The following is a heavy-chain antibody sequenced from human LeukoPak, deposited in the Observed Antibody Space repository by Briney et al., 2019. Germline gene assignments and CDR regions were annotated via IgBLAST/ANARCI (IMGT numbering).Heavy chain of an antibody. V-gene: IGHV3-64*01. CDR2: ISGNGGSR. CDR1: GFTFSTYT. D-gene: IGHD6-19*01. J-gene: IGHJ4*02. CDR3: ARVGSSGWYRGIHNRGFDY. Sequence: PGGSLRLSCAASGFTFSTYTMHWVRQAPRKGLEYVSSISGNGGSREYANSVKGRFTISRDNSRNTLYLQMGSLRAEDMAVYYCARVGSSGWYRGIHNRGFDYWGQGTLVTVSS.